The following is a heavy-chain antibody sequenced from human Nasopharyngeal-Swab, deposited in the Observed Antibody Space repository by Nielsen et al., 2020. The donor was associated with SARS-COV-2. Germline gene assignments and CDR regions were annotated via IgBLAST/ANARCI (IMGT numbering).Heavy chain of an antibody. CDR1: GFAFWKYA. Sequence: GGSLRLSCAASGFAFWKYAMSWVRQAPGKGLEWVSTVSNNDGSLTFYADSVKGRFTISRDTSKNTVSLQMNSLRAEDTAVYYGAKDDFCPACAFDVWCQGTIVTVSS. D-gene: IGHD2-21*02. CDR2: VSNNDGSLT. J-gene: IGHJ3*01. V-gene: IGHV3-23*01. CDR3: AKDDFCPACAFDV.